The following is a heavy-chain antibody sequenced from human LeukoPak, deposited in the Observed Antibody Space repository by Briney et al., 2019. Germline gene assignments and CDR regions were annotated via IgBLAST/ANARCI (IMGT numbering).Heavy chain of an antibody. Sequence: PSETLSLTCAVSGGSISSSNWWSWVRQPPGKGLEWIGEIYHSGSTNYNPSLKSRVTISVDKSKNQFSLKLSSVTAADTAVYYCARGGIAAAGHFDYWGQGTLVTVSS. J-gene: IGHJ4*02. CDR2: IYHSGST. CDR1: GGSISSSNW. D-gene: IGHD6-13*01. CDR3: ARGGIAAAGHFDY. V-gene: IGHV4-4*02.